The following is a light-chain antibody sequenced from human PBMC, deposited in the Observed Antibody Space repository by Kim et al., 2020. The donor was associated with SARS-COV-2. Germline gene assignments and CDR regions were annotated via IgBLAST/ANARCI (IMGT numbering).Light chain of an antibody. J-gene: IGKJ4*01. CDR3: QQYGSSPLT. Sequence: IVLTQSPGTLSLSPGERAPLSCRASQSVSSSYLAWYQQKPGQAPRLLIYGASSRATGIPDRFSGSGSGTDFTLTISRLEPEDFAVYYCQQYGSSPLTFGGGTKVDIK. CDR2: GAS. V-gene: IGKV3-20*01. CDR1: QSVSSSY.